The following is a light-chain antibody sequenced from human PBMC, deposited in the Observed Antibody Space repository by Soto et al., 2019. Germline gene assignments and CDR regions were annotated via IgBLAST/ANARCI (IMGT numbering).Light chain of an antibody. Sequence: QSALTQPASVSGSPGQSITISCTGTSSDVGSYNLVSWYQHVPGRAPKLVIYDNQKRPSGVPDRFSGSKSGTSANLDISGLQTGDEADYYCGTWDSSLSVGVVFGGGTKLTVL. V-gene: IGLV1-51*01. J-gene: IGLJ2*01. CDR2: DNQ. CDR1: SSDVGSYNL. CDR3: GTWDSSLSVGVV.